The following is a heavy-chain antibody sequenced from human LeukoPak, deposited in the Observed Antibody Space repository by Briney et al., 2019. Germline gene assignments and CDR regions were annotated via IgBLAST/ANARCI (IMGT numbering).Heavy chain of an antibody. J-gene: IGHJ4*02. V-gene: IGHV3-7*01. CDR1: GFTFSNYW. D-gene: IGHD3-16*01. CDR2: IKQDGSEK. CDR3: ASGDYMDY. Sequence: GGSLRLSCAASGFTFSNYWMSWVRQAPGKGLEWVANIKQDGSEKYYVDSVKGRFTISRDNAKNSLFLQVNSLRAEDTAVYYCASGDYMDYWGQGTLVTVSS.